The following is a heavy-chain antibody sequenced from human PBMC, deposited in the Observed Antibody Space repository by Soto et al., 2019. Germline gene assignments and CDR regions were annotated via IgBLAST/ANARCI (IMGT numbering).Heavy chain of an antibody. CDR3: ASGGDIVVVPARRVDY. J-gene: IGHJ4*02. CDR2: ISSSSSYI. V-gene: IGHV3-21*01. Sequence: EVQLVESGGGLVKPGGSLRLSCAASGFTFSSYSMNWVRQAPGKGLEWVSSISSSSSYIYYADSVKGRFTISRDNAKNSLYLQMNSLRAEDTAVYYCASGGDIVVVPARRVDYWGQGTLVTVSS. CDR1: GFTFSSYS. D-gene: IGHD2-2*01.